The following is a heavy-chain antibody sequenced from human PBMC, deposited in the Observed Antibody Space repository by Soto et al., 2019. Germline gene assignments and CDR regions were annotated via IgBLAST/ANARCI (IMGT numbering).Heavy chain of an antibody. D-gene: IGHD3-22*01. CDR3: ARWHYYDSSGQGYFDY. Sequence: GASVKVSCKASGYTFTSCGISWVRQAPGQGLEWMGWISAYNGNTNYAQKLQGRVTMTTDTSTSTAYMELRSLRSDDTAVYYCARWHYYDSSGQGYFDYWGQGTLVTVSS. CDR2: ISAYNGNT. J-gene: IGHJ4*02. V-gene: IGHV1-18*01. CDR1: GYTFTSCG.